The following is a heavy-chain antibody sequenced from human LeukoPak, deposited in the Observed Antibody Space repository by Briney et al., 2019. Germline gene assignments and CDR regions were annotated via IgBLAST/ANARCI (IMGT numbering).Heavy chain of an antibody. D-gene: IGHD2-21*01. J-gene: IGHJ3*02. CDR3: VRDLWDRYCDGTTCRDGFDI. CDR1: GFTLSTYW. V-gene: IGHV3-7*01. CDR2: IKQDGTER. Sequence: GGSLRLSCEASGFTLSTYWMSWVRQAPGMGLEWVANIKQDGTERKYVGSVKGRFTISRDNARNSLYLQMNSVRAEDTAVYYCVRDLWDRYCDGTTCRDGFDIWGQGTMVTVSS.